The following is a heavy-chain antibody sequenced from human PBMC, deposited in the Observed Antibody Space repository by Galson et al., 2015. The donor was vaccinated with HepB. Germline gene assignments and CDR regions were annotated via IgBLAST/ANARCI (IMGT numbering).Heavy chain of an antibody. Sequence: SETLSLTCTVSGGSISSYYWSWIRQPPGKGLEWIGYIYYSGSTNYNPSLKSRVTISVDTSKNQFSLKLSSVTAADTAVYYCARGGDYAVFVFNYWGQGTLVTVSS. CDR3: ARGGDYAVFVFNY. D-gene: IGHD4-17*01. J-gene: IGHJ4*02. CDR1: GGSISSYY. CDR2: IYYSGST. V-gene: IGHV4-59*01.